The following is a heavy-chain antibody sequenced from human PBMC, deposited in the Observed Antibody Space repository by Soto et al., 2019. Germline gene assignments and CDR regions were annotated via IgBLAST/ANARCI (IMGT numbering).Heavy chain of an antibody. CDR2: ISNDGSYK. CDR1: GFTFSDYG. CDR3: AKDGFYYDSSGYYPTDAFDI. V-gene: IGHV3-30*18. J-gene: IGHJ3*02. D-gene: IGHD3-22*01. Sequence: GGSLRLSCAASGFTFSDYGMHWVRHSLGKGLEWVAAISNDGSYKYYADSGKGRFTISRDNSKNTVSLQVNSLRTEDTAMYYCAKDGFYYDSSGYYPTDAFDIWGQGTMVTVSS.